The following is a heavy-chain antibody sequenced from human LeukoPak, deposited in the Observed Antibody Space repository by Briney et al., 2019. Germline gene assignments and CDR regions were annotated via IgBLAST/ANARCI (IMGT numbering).Heavy chain of an antibody. J-gene: IGHJ6*02. CDR3: ARAGCSSTSCYRRGMDV. V-gene: IGHV1-2*04. CDR2: INPNSGGT. Sequence: ASVKVSCKASGYTFTGYYMHWVRQAPGQGLEWMGWINPNSGGTNYAQKFQGWVTMTRDTSISTAYVELSRLRSDDTAVYYCARAGCSSTSCYRRGMDVWGQGTTVTVSS. D-gene: IGHD2-2*02. CDR1: GYTFTGYY.